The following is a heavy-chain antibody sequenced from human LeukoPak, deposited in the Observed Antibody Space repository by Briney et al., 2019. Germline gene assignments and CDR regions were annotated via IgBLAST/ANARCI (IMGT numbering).Heavy chain of an antibody. V-gene: IGHV3-48*01. D-gene: IGHD6-19*01. CDR3: AREPEDSSGRLDY. Sequence: TGGSLRLSCVASGFMFNRDSMNWVRQAPGKGLEWISYTSRYSTTIYYADSVQGRFTISRDNGKNTLYLQMNSLRAEDSAVYYCAREPEDSSGRLDYWGQGTLVTVSS. J-gene: IGHJ4*02. CDR2: TSRYSTTI. CDR1: GFMFNRDS.